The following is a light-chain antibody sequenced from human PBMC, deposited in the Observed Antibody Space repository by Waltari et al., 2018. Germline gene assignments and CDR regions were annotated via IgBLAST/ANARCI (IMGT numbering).Light chain of an antibody. V-gene: IGLV8-61*01. Sequence: QTVVTQEPSLSVSPGGTVTLTCALSSGSLSTTSYATWYQQTPGQAPRTLVYTANARSSGVPDRFSCSILGNTAALTITGAQADDESDYYCALYMGSGIWVFGGGTRLTVL. CDR2: TAN. J-gene: IGLJ3*02. CDR3: ALYMGSGIWV. CDR1: SGSLSTTSY.